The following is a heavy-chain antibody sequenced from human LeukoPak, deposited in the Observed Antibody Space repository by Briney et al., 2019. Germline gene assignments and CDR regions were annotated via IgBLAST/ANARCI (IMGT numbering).Heavy chain of an antibody. D-gene: IGHD6-19*01. Sequence: ASVKVSCKASGYTFTSYDINWVRQATGQGLEWMGWISAYNGNTNYAQKLQGRVTMTTDTSTSTAYMELRSLRSDDTAVYYCARVLAVAGYSFDYWGQGTLVTVSS. CDR3: ARVLAVAGYSFDY. CDR1: GYTFTSYD. CDR2: ISAYNGNT. V-gene: IGHV1-18*01. J-gene: IGHJ4*02.